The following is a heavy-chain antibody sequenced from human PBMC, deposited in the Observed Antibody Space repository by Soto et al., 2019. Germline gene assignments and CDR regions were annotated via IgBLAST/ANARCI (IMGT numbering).Heavy chain of an antibody. CDR3: AKDKGRPRPYYYYGMDV. CDR1: GFTFSSYT. Sequence: PGGSLRLSCAASGFTFSSYTMSWVRQAPGKGLEWVSAISGSGGSTYYADSVKGRFTISRDNSKDTLYLQMNSLRAKDTAVYYCAKDKGRPRPYYYYGMDVWGQGTTVTVSS. J-gene: IGHJ6*02. V-gene: IGHV3-23*01. CDR2: ISGSGGST.